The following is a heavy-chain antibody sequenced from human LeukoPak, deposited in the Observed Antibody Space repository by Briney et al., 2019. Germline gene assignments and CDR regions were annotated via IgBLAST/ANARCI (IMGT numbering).Heavy chain of an antibody. J-gene: IGHJ5*02. CDR2: ISAYNGNT. CDR3: ARDGGSYYENDNWFGP. D-gene: IGHD1-26*01. V-gene: IGHV1-18*01. Sequence: ASVKVSCKASGYTFSIYGFSWVRQAPGQGLEWVGWISAYNGNTDYTQKLQGRVTMTTDTSTSTAYMELRSLRSDDTAVYYCARDGGSYYENDNWFGPWGQGTLVTVSS. CDR1: GYTFSIYG.